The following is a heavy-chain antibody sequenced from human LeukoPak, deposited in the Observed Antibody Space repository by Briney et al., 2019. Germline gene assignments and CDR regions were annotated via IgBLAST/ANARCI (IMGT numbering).Heavy chain of an antibody. CDR2: ISYDGSNK. J-gene: IGHJ3*02. CDR1: GFTFSSYA. CDR3: ARDPHRGSGSSGDAFDI. V-gene: IGHV3-30-3*01. Sequence: GGSLRLSCAASGFTFSSYAMSWVRQAPGKGLEWVAVISYDGSNKYYADSVKGRFTISRDNSKNTLYLQMNSLRAEDTAVYYCARDPHRGSGSSGDAFDIWGQGTMVTVSS. D-gene: IGHD1-26*01.